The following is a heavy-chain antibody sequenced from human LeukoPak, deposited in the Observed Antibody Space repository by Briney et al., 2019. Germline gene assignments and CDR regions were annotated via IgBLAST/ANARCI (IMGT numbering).Heavy chain of an antibody. D-gene: IGHD1-14*01. CDR2: INVSGGST. V-gene: IGHV3-23*01. CDR3: AKPARTDYADY. Sequence: GRSLRLSCAASGFTFSSYAMNWVRQAPGKGLEWVSSINVSGGSTYYADSVKGRFTISRDNSKNTLYLQMNSLRAEDTAVYYCAKPARTDYADYWGQGTLVTVSS. CDR1: GFTFSSYA. J-gene: IGHJ4*02.